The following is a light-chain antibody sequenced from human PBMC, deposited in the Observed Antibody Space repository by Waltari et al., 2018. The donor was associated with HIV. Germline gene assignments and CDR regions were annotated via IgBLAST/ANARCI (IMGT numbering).Light chain of an antibody. Sequence: QSALTQPASVSGSPGQSITISCTGTSSNVGGYNYVPWYQQHPGNAPKLMIYHVSNRPSGVSNRFSGSKSGNTASLTISGLQAEDEADYYCTSYTSSNTLVIFGGGTKLTVL. CDR3: TSYTSSNTLVI. J-gene: IGLJ2*01. V-gene: IGLV2-14*03. CDR1: SSNVGGYNY. CDR2: HVS.